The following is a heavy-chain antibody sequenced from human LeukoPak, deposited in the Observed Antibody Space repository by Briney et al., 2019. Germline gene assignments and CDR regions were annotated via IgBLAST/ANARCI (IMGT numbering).Heavy chain of an antibody. CDR3: ASLSGAGSPYF. CDR1: GFTFRSFE. CDR2: ISGSGSPI. Sequence: GGSLRLSCAASGFTFRSFEMNWVRQAPGKGLEWVSYISGSGSPIYYADSVKGRFTISRDNAKNSLFPQMNSLRAEDTAVYYCASLSGAGSPYFWGQGTLVTASS. D-gene: IGHD3-10*02. J-gene: IGHJ4*02. V-gene: IGHV3-48*03.